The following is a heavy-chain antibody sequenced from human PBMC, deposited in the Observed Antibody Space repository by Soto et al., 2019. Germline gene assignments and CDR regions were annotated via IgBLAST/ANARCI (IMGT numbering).Heavy chain of an antibody. V-gene: IGHV3-30-3*01. CDR2: ISYDGTNK. D-gene: IGHD6-13*01. Sequence: GGSLRLSCEASGFTFFSHAMHWVRQAPGKGLEWAALISYDGTNKYYADSVKGRFTISRDNSKNTVYLEMNSLRAEDTAVYYCAKVMGIAALDYWGQGTLVTVSS. CDR3: AKVMGIAALDY. CDR1: GFTFFSHA. J-gene: IGHJ4*02.